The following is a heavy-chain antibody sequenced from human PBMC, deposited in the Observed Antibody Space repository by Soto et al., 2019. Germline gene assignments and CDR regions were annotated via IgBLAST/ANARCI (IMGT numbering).Heavy chain of an antibody. Sequence: ASVKVSCKASGGTFSSYAISWVRQAPGQGLEWMGRISVYNGTTNYAQKLQGNVTISADKSISTAYLQWSSLKASDTAMYYCARLLLSRVDFDPWGQGTLVTVSS. CDR1: GGTFSSYA. CDR3: ARLLLSRVDFDP. CDR2: ISVYNGTT. V-gene: IGHV1-18*01. D-gene: IGHD3-16*02. J-gene: IGHJ5*02.